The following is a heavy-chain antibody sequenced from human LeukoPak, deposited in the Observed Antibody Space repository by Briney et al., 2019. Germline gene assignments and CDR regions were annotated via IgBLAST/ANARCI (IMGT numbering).Heavy chain of an antibody. CDR3: ARDQEGFDY. Sequence: ASVKVSCKASGYTFTSNYIHWVRQAPGQGLEWMGMIYPRDGSTSYAQKFQGRVTVTRDTSTSTVHMELSGLRFEDTAVYYCARDQEGFDYWGQGTLVTVSS. CDR1: GYTFTSNY. V-gene: IGHV1-46*01. J-gene: IGHJ4*02. CDR2: IYPRDGST.